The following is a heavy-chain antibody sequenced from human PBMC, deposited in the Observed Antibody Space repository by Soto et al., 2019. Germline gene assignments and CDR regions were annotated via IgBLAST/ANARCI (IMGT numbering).Heavy chain of an antibody. J-gene: IGHJ4*02. CDR3: ARTSNWNYYDY. CDR2: IYFTGST. V-gene: IGHV4-30-4*01. CDR1: GGSINSGEYY. Sequence: LSLTCTVSGGSINSGEYYWSWIRQSPEKGLEWIGYIYFTGSTSYNPSLKSRVTISFDTSKNQFSLKLNSVTAADTAVYYCARTSNWNYYDYWGQGTLVTVSS. D-gene: IGHD1-1*01.